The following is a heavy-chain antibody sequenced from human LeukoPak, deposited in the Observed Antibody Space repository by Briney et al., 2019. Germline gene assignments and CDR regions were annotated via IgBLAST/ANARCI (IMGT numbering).Heavy chain of an antibody. J-gene: IGHJ4*02. CDR1: GFTFSSYA. D-gene: IGHD2-15*01. Sequence: PGGSLRLSCAASGFTFSSYAMSWVRQAPGKGLEWVSAISGGGVSAYYADSVKGRFTISRDDAKNSLYLQMNSLRAEDTAVYYCARDKYCSGGKCYGLGLGFDYWGQGSLVIVSS. V-gene: IGHV3-23*01. CDR3: ARDKYCSGGKCYGLGLGFDY. CDR2: ISGGGVSA.